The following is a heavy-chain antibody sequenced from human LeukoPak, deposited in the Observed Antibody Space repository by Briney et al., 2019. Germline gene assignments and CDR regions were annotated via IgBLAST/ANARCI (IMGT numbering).Heavy chain of an antibody. CDR2: IHYSGST. J-gene: IGHJ5*02. D-gene: IGHD6-13*01. V-gene: IGHV4-59*11. Sequence: PSETLSLTCTVSGGSISSHYWHWIRQPPGKGPEWIGYIHYSGSTNYNPSLKSRVTISGDTSKNQFSLKLSSVTAADTAVYYCARDRGGAAAFDWFDPWGQGTLVTVSS. CDR1: GGSISSHY. CDR3: ARDRGGAAAFDWFDP.